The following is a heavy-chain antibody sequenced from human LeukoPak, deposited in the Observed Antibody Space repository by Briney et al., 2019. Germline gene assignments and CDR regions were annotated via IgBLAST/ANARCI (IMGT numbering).Heavy chain of an antibody. CDR3: ARGRDYPDHAFDI. D-gene: IGHD4/OR15-4a*01. CDR2: IYYSGST. J-gene: IGHJ3*02. V-gene: IGHV4-39*07. CDR1: GVSISSISYY. Sequence: SETLSLTCTVSGVSISSISYYWGWIRQPPGKGLEWIGSIYYSGSTYYNPSLKSRVTISVDTSTNQFSLKLSSVTAADTAVYYCARGRDYPDHAFDIWGQGTMVTVSS.